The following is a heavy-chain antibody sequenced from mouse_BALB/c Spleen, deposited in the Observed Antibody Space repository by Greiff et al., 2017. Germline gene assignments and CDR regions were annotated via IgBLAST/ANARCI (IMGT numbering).Heavy chain of an antibody. CDR3: ARYHSIGSTFYWYFDV. CDR2: ISYSGST. Sequence: EVKLVESGPSLVKPSQTLSLTCSVTGDSITSGYWNWIRKFPGNKLEYMGYISYSGSTYYNPSLKSRISITRDTSKNQYYLQLNSVTTEDTATYYCARYHSIGSTFYWYFDVWGAGTTVTVSS. J-gene: IGHJ1*01. D-gene: IGHD1-2*01. V-gene: IGHV3-8*02. CDR1: GDSITSGY.